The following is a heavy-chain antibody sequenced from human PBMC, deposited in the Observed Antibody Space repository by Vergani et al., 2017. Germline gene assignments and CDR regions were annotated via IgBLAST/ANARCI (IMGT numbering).Heavy chain of an antibody. CDR2: IRYDGTKR. Sequence: QVQLVESGGGVVQPGGSLRLSCIASGFTFRIYGMHWVRQAPGKGLEWVAFIRYDGTKRFYGDSVKGRFTISRDNSQTTVFLQMNSLRADDSAVYYCTKAGQYGRDNFHDSWGQGALVAVAS. CDR1: GFTFRIYG. D-gene: IGHD2/OR15-2a*01. CDR3: TKAGQYGRDNFHDS. V-gene: IGHV3-30*02. J-gene: IGHJ4*02.